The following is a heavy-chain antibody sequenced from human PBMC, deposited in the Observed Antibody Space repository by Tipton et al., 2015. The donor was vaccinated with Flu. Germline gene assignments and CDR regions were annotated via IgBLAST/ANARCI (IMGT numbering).Heavy chain of an antibody. J-gene: IGHJ4*02. CDR1: GGSFSGYY. V-gene: IGHV4-34*01. Sequence: TLSLTCAVYGGSFSGYYWSWIRQPPGKGLEWIGEINHSGSTNYNPSLKSRVTIPVDTSKNQFSLKLSSVTAADTAVYYCARGGRTTVTPDYWGQGTLVTVSS. D-gene: IGHD4-11*01. CDR3: ARGGRTTVTPDY. CDR2: INHSGST.